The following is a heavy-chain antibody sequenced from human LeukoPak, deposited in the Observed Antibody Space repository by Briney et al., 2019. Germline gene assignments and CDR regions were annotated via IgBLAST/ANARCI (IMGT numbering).Heavy chain of an antibody. J-gene: IGHJ6*02. CDR3: ARGGVSSGWAYYYYYYAMDV. Sequence: SETLSLTCTVSGVSIDSSSYYWGWIRQPPGKGLEWIGSIYYTGNTYYKPSLESRVTISVDTSKNQFSLKLSSVTAADTAVYYCARGGVSSGWAYYYYYYAMDVWGQGTTVTVSS. V-gene: IGHV4-39*01. CDR2: IYYTGNT. D-gene: IGHD6-19*01. CDR1: GVSIDSSSYY.